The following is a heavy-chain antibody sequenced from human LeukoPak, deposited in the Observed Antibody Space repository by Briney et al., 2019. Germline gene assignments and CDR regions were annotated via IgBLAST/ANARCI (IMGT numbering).Heavy chain of an antibody. D-gene: IGHD2-21*02. J-gene: IGHJ4*02. CDR1: GFTFSSYA. CDR2: IKQDGSEK. Sequence: HPGRSLRLSCPASGFTFSSYAMHWVRQAPGKGLEWVANIKQDGSEKYYVDSVKGRFTISRDNAKNSLYLQMNSLRAEDTAVYYCARDAGDCGEGVTLFDYWGQGILVTVSS. V-gene: IGHV3-7*01. CDR3: ARDAGDCGEGVTLFDY.